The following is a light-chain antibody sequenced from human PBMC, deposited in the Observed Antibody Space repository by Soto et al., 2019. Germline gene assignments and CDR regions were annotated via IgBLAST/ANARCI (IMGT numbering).Light chain of an antibody. V-gene: IGLV2-11*01. J-gene: IGLJ1*01. CDR3: CSYVASYSYF. CDR1: KSYVGGYNY. CDR2: DVS. Sequence: SPLTPPRPLAGSPGQSGTISCPGRKSYVGGYNYVSWYQQHPGKAPKLMIYDVSKRPSGVPDRFSGSKSGNTASLTFSWLQAEDEADYCCCSYVASYSYFCGSGTKETVL.